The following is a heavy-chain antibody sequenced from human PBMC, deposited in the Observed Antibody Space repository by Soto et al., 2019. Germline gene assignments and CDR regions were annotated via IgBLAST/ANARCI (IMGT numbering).Heavy chain of an antibody. CDR2: IIPIFGTA. CDR3: ARDRYYDILTGYYPYYFDY. Sequence: GASVTVSCPASGGTFSRYAVNLVRQAPGQGLEWMGGIIPIFGTANYAQKFQGRVTITADKSTSTAYMELSSLRSEDTAVYYCARDRYYDILTGYYPYYFDYWGQGTLVTVSS. J-gene: IGHJ4*02. V-gene: IGHV1-69*06. CDR1: GGTFSRYA. D-gene: IGHD3-9*01.